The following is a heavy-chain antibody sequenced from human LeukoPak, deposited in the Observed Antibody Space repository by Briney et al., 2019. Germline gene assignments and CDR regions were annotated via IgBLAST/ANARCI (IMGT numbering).Heavy chain of an antibody. D-gene: IGHD3-10*01. CDR2: IYYSGST. CDR3: ARESSIYGPGTDAFDI. Sequence: SETLSLTCTVSGGSISSGDYYWSWIRQPPGKGLEWIGYIYYSGSTYYNPSLKSRVTISVDTSKNQFSLKLSSVTAADTAVYYCARESSIYGPGTDAFDIWGQGTMVTVSS. J-gene: IGHJ3*02. V-gene: IGHV4-30-4*01. CDR1: GGSISSGDYY.